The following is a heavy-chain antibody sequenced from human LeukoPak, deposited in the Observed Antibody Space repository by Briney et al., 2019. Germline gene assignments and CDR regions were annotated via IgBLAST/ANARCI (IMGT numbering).Heavy chain of an antibody. Sequence: ASLKTSCKAPGYTFTSYDINWVRHATGHGVVWMGWMNPHSGNTGYTQKYQGTVTMTRNTSISTAYMELSSLRSEDTAVYYCARWVRGVIPSDAFDIWGQGTMVTVSS. CDR3: ARWVRGVIPSDAFDI. J-gene: IGHJ3*02. D-gene: IGHD3-10*01. CDR2: MNPHSGNT. CDR1: GYTFTSYD. V-gene: IGHV1-8*01.